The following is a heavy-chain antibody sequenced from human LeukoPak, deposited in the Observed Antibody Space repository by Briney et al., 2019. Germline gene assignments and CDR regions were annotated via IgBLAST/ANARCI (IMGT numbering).Heavy chain of an antibody. Sequence: ASVKVSCKASGYTFTGYYMHWVRQAPGQGLEWMGWINPNSGGTNYAQKFQGRVTMTRDTSISTAYMELNRLRSDDTAVYYCARGGSAYSSSWYGLDYWGQGTLVTVSS. CDR3: ARGGSAYSSSWYGLDY. CDR1: GYTFTGYY. V-gene: IGHV1-2*02. D-gene: IGHD6-13*01. J-gene: IGHJ4*02. CDR2: INPNSGGT.